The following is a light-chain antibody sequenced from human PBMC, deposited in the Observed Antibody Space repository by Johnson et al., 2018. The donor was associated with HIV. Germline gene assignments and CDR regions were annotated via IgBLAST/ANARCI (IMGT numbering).Light chain of an antibody. J-gene: IGLJ1*01. Sequence: QSLLTQSPSVSAAPGQKVTISCSGSSSTIGNNYVSWYQVLPGTAPKLLIYENNQRPSGIPDRFSGSKSGTSATLGITGLQTGDEADYYCGTWDNSLSTGGVFGTGTKVTVL. CDR2: ENN. CDR1: SSTIGNNY. V-gene: IGLV1-51*02. CDR3: GTWDNSLSTGGV.